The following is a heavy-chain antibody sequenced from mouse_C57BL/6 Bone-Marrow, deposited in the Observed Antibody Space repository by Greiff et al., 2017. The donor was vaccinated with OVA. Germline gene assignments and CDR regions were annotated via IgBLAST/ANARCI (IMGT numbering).Heavy chain of an antibody. Sequence: QVQLQQSGPELVKPGASVKISCKASGYAFSSSWMNWVKQRPGKGLEWIGRIYPGDGDTNYNGKFKGKATLTADESSSTAYMQLSSLTSEDSAVYFCARWNWVYAMDYWGQGTSVTVSS. D-gene: IGHD4-1*01. CDR2: IYPGDGDT. CDR3: ARWNWVYAMDY. CDR1: GYAFSSSW. V-gene: IGHV1-82*01. J-gene: IGHJ4*01.